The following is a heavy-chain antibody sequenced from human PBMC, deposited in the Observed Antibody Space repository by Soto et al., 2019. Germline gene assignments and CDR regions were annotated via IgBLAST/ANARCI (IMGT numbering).Heavy chain of an antibody. J-gene: IGHJ6*02. Sequence: SVKVSCKASGFTFTSSAMQWVRQARGQRLEWIGWIVVGSGNTNYAQKFQERVTITRDMSTSTAYMELSSLRSEDTAVYFCAAHGGVDLDSSGYGPYYYYGMDVWGQGTTVTVSS. D-gene: IGHD3-22*01. V-gene: IGHV1-58*02. CDR1: GFTFTSSA. CDR3: AAHGGVDLDSSGYGPYYYYGMDV. CDR2: IVVGSGNT.